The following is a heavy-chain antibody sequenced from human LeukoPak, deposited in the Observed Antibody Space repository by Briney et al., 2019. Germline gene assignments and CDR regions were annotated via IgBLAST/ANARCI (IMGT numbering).Heavy chain of an antibody. CDR3: ARVPETHFDY. V-gene: IGHV4-38-2*01. D-gene: IGHD2-2*01. J-gene: IGHJ4*02. Sequence: SETLSPTCAVSGYSISRGYYWGWIRQPPGKGLEWIVRIYHSGSTYYSPSLKSRVTISVDTSKNQFSLKLSSVTAADTAVYYCARVPETHFDYWGQGILVTVSS. CDR2: IYHSGST. CDR1: GYSISRGYY.